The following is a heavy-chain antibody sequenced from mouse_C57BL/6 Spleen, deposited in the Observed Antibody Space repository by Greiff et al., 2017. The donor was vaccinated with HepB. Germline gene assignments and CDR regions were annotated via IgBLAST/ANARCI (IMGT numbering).Heavy chain of an antibody. J-gene: IGHJ1*03. D-gene: IGHD1-1*01. CDR1: GYSFTGYY. V-gene: IGHV1-42*01. CDR3: ARGDYYGRDWYFDV. Sequence: EVQLKESGPELVKPGASVKISCKASGYSFTGYYMNWVKQSPEKSLEWIGEINPSTGGTTYNQKFKAKATLTVDKSSSTAYMQLKSLTSEDSAVYYCARGDYYGRDWYFDVWGTGTTVTVSS. CDR2: INPSTGGT.